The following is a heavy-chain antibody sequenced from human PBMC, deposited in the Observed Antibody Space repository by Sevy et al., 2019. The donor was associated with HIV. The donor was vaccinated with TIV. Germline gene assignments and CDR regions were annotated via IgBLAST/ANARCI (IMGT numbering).Heavy chain of an antibody. CDR2: ISAFNGNT. CDR1: GHTFTSYG. D-gene: IGHD1-26*01. V-gene: IGHV1-18*01. J-gene: IGHJ3*02. Sequence: ASVKVPCKASGHTFTSYGINWVRQAPGQGLEWVGWISAFNGNTNYAQTLLGRVTMTTDTSTSTAYRDLRGLRADETAVYYWAGGPRGKGELLSPPAFDIWGQGTMVTVSS. CDR3: AGGPRGKGELLSPPAFDI.